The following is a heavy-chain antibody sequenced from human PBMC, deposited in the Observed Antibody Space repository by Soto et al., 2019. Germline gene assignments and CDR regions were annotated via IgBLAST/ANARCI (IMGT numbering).Heavy chain of an antibody. V-gene: IGHV1-18*04. CDR3: ARDLVGYYDSSGPGANYYFEY. D-gene: IGHD3-22*01. J-gene: IGHJ4*02. Sequence: ASVKVSCKASGYTFTSYGISWVRQAPGQVLEWMGWISAYNGNTNYAQKLQGRVTMTTDTSTSTAYMELRSLRSDDTAVYYCARDLVGYYDSSGPGANYYFEYWGQGTMVTVSS. CDR1: GYTFTSYG. CDR2: ISAYNGNT.